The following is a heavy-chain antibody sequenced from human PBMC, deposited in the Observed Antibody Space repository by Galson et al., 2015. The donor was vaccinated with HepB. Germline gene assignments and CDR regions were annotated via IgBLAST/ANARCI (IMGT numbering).Heavy chain of an antibody. CDR2: INAGNGNT. J-gene: IGHJ6*02. V-gene: IGHV1-3*01. D-gene: IGHD3-10*01. CDR3: ARDGTPGVLWFGGGYYYYGVDV. CDR1: GYTFTSYA. Sequence: SVKVSCKASGYTFTSYAMHWVRQAPGQRLEWMGWINAGNGNTKYSQKFQGRVTITRDTSASTAYMELSSLRSEDTAVYYCARDGTPGVLWFGGGYYYYGVDVWGQGTTVTVSS.